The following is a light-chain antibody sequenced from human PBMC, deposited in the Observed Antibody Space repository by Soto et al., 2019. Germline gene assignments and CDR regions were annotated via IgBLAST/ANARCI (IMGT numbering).Light chain of an antibody. CDR3: QQYETFSGT. CDR2: KAS. V-gene: IGKV1-5*03. J-gene: IGKJ1*01. Sequence: DIQMTQSPSTLSGSVGDRFTITCRASQTISSWLAWYQQKPGKAPKLLIYKASTLKSGVPSRFSGSGSGTEFTLTIASLQPDDFATYYCQQYETFSGTFGPGTKVDIK. CDR1: QTISSW.